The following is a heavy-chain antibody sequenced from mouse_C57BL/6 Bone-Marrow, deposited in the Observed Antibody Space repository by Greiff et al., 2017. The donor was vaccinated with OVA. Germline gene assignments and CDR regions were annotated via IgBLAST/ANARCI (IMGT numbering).Heavy chain of an antibody. D-gene: IGHD2-3*01. CDR2: IDPSDSYT. CDR1: GYTFTSYW. CDR3: ARRGYYVTMDY. Sequence: QVQLQQPGAELVMPGASVKLSCKASGYTFTSYWMHWVKQRPGQGLEWIGEIDPSDSYTNYNQKFKGKSTLTVDKSSSTAYMQLSSLTSEDSAVYDCARRGYYVTMDYWGQGTSLTVSS. V-gene: IGHV1-69*01. J-gene: IGHJ4*01.